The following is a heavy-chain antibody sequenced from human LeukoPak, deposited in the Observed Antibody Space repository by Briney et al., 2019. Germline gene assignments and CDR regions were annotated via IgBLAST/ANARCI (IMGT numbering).Heavy chain of an antibody. D-gene: IGHD6-6*01. CDR2: IYHSGST. Sequence: PSETLSLTCTVSGCSISTYYWNWIRQPPGKGLEWIGYIYHSGSTNYSPSLQSRVTISVDTSKNQFSLNLNSVTAADTAVYYCARGGAARLHFQNWGQGTLVTVSS. CDR1: GCSISTYY. CDR3: ARGGAARLHFQN. J-gene: IGHJ1*01. V-gene: IGHV4-59*01.